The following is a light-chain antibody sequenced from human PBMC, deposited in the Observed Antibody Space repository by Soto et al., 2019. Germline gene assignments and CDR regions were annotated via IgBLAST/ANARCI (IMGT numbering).Light chain of an antibody. CDR3: QQYGNSPLT. Sequence: DIVLTQSPGTLSLSPWERATLSCRASQSVRSSYFAWYQQKPGQAPRLLIFGASTRAPGIPDRFSGSGSGTDFTLTISKLEPEDFALFYCQQYGNSPLTFGGGTKVDIK. V-gene: IGKV3-20*01. J-gene: IGKJ4*01. CDR1: QSVRSSY. CDR2: GAS.